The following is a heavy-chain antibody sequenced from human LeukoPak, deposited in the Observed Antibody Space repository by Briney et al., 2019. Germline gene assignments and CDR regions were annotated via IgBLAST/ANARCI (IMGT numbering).Heavy chain of an antibody. CDR3: AKGYFDWAYDAFDI. CDR2: IRYDGSNK. CDR1: GFTFSSYG. Sequence: GGSLRLSCAASGFTFSSYGMHWVRQAPGKGLEWVAFIRYDGSNKYYADSVKGRFTISRDNSKNTLYLQMNSLRAEDTAVYYCAKGYFDWAYDAFDIWGQGTMVTVSS. D-gene: IGHD3-9*01. J-gene: IGHJ3*02. V-gene: IGHV3-30*02.